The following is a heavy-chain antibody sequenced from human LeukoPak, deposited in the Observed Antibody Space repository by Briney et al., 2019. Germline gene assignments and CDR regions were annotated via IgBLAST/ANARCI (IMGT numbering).Heavy chain of an antibody. Sequence: GGSLRLSCAASGFTFSSYSLNWVRQAPGKGLEWLSYISSGSSTIYYADSVKGRFTISRDNAKNSLYLQMNSLRAEDTAVYYCARDSGSYPYYFDYWGQGSLVTVSS. CDR3: ARDSGSYPYYFDY. CDR2: ISSGSSTI. J-gene: IGHJ4*02. V-gene: IGHV3-48*01. D-gene: IGHD1-26*01. CDR1: GFTFSSYS.